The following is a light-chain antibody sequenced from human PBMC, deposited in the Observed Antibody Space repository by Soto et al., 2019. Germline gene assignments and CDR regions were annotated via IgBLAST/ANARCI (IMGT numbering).Light chain of an antibody. CDR1: SSDIGVYNY. J-gene: IGLJ1*01. CDR2: EVS. V-gene: IGLV2-8*01. Sequence: QSALTQPPSASGSPGQSVTISGTGTSSDIGVYNYVSWYQQHPGKAPKLMIYEVSKRPSGVPDRFSGSKSGNTASLTVSGLQAEDEADYYCSSYAGSNNLYVFGTGTKVTVL. CDR3: SSYAGSNNLYV.